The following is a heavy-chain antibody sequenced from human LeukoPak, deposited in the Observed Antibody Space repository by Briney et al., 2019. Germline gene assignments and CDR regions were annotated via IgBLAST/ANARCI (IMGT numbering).Heavy chain of an antibody. CDR1: GYTFTGYY. Sequence: GASVKVSCKASGYTFTGYYMHWVRQAPGQGFEWMGWINPDSGGTNYAQKFQGRVTMTRDTSISTAYMELSRLRSNDTAVYYCARDGVVTGTRSYYYYMDVWGKGTTVTIPS. CDR3: ARDGVVTGTRSYYYYMDV. J-gene: IGHJ6*03. V-gene: IGHV1-2*02. CDR2: INPDSGGT. D-gene: IGHD2-21*02.